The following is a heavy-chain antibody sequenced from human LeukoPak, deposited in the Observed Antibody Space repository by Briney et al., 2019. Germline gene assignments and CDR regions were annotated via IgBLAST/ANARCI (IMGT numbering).Heavy chain of an antibody. D-gene: IGHD3-22*01. CDR1: GYTFTSYG. CDR2: ISAYNGNT. Sequence: ASVKVSCKASGYTFTSYGISWVRQAPGQGLEWMGWISAYNGNTNYAQKLQGRVTMTTDTSTSTAYMELRSLRSDDTAVYYCVRDHSSGSRWAFDIWGQGTMVTVSS. CDR3: VRDHSSGSRWAFDI. J-gene: IGHJ3*02. V-gene: IGHV1-18*01.